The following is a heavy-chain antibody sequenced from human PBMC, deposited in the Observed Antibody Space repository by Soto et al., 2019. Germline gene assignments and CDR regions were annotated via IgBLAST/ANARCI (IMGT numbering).Heavy chain of an antibody. CDR3: ERDWNYDNWFDP. D-gene: IGHD1-7*01. Sequence: QVQLVQSGAEVKKPGASVKVSCKASGYTFTGYYMHWVRQAPGQGLEWMGWINPNSGGTNYAQKVQGWVTMTRDTSISTAYMELSRLRSDATAVYYCERDWNYDNWFDPWGQGTLVTVSS. CDR1: GYTFTGYY. CDR2: INPNSGGT. J-gene: IGHJ5*02. V-gene: IGHV1-2*04.